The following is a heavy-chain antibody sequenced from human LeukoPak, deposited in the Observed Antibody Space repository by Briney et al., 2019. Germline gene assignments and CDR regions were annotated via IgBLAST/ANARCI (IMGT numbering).Heavy chain of an antibody. CDR3: AKFRLPGIGLRDWFFDL. Sequence: SETLSLTCTVSGGSISSYYWSWIRQPPGKGLEWIGYIYNNGINNYNPSLRSRVTISIDTSKNQLSLKLNSVTAADTAVYYCAKFRLPGIGLRDWFFDLWGRGALVTVSS. D-gene: IGHD3-10*01. J-gene: IGHJ2*01. CDR1: GGSISSYY. V-gene: IGHV4-59*08. CDR2: IYNNGIN.